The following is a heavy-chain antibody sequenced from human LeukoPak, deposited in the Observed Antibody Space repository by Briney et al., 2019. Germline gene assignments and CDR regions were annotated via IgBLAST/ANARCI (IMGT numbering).Heavy chain of an antibody. CDR1: GGSFSGYY. CDR3: ARSRVSGYYLL. CDR2: INHSGST. J-gene: IGHJ2*01. D-gene: IGHD3-22*01. V-gene: IGHV4-34*01. Sequence: SETLSLTCAVYGGSFSGYYWSWIRQPPGKGLEWIGEINHSGSTNYNPSLRSRVTISVDTSKNQCSLKLSSVTAADTAVYYCARSRVSGYYLLWGRGTLVTVSS.